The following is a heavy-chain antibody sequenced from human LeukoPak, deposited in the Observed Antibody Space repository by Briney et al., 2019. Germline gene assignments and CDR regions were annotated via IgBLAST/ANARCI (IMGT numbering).Heavy chain of an antibody. J-gene: IGHJ4*02. D-gene: IGHD1-26*01. CDR1: GFTFTSSA. CDR2: IVVGSGNT. CDR3: AAGTGWELLDY. Sequence: SVKVSCKASGFTFTSSALHWVRQARGQRLEWIGWIVVGSGNTNYAQKFQERVTITRDMSTSTAYMELSSLRSEDTAVYYCAAGTGWELLDYWGQGTLVTVSS. V-gene: IGHV1-58*01.